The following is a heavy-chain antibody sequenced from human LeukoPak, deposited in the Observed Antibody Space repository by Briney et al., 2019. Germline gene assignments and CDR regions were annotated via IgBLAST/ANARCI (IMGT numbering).Heavy chain of an antibody. CDR3: ARDYYDRFGYGAFDY. CDR2: INPNTGGT. V-gene: IGHV1-2*02. Sequence: ASVTVSCKASGYTFTACYIHWVRQAPGQGLEWMGWINPNTGGTSYAQKSQGRVTMSRDTSISTAYMELSRLTSDDTAVYYCARDYYDRFGYGAFDYWGQGTLVTVPS. J-gene: IGHJ4*02. D-gene: IGHD3-22*01. CDR1: GYTFTACY.